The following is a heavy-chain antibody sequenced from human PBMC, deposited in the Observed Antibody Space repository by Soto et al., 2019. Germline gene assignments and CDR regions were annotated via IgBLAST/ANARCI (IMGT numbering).Heavy chain of an antibody. J-gene: IGHJ4*02. D-gene: IGHD3-10*01. CDR2: INPNSGNI. CDR3: ARGRASGSYYLLDY. Sequence: ASVKVSCKASGNTVTSYDINWVRQATGHGLEWMGWINPNSGNIGYAQKFQGRVTMTRDTAIRTAYMEVSRLRSDDTAVYYCARGRASGSYYLLDYWGQGTLVTVSS. V-gene: IGHV1-8*01. CDR1: GNTVTSYD.